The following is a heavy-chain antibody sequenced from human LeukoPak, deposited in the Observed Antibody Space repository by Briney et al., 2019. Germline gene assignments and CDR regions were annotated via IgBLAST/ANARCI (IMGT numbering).Heavy chain of an antibody. J-gene: IGHJ6*02. CDR2: IRSKAYGGTT. V-gene: IGHV3-49*04. Sequence: GGSLRLSCTASGFTFGDYAMSWVRQAPGKGLEWVGFIRSKAYGGTTEYAASVKGRFTISRDDSKSIAYLQMNSLKTEDTAVYYCTRDEGYYDFWSGYFYPQNYYYGMDVWGQGTTVTVSS. D-gene: IGHD3-3*01. CDR1: GFTFGDYA. CDR3: TRDEGYYDFWSGYFYPQNYYYGMDV.